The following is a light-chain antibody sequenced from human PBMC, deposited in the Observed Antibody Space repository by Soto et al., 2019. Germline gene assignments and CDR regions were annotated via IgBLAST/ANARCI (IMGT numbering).Light chain of an antibody. Sequence: QSVLTQPPSVSGAPGQRVTISCTGSSSNIGAGYDVHWYQQLPGTAPKLLIYDNINRPSGVPDRFSGSKSGTSASLAITGLQAEDEADYYCQSYDSSLSGSLFGGGTKLTVL. CDR1: SSNIGAGYD. V-gene: IGLV1-40*01. CDR2: DNI. J-gene: IGLJ2*01. CDR3: QSYDSSLSGSL.